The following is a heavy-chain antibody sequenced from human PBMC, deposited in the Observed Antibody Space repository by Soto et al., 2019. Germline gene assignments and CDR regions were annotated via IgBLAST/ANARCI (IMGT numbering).Heavy chain of an antibody. CDR2: IYSGGST. V-gene: IGHV3-53*01. D-gene: IGHD3-22*01. CDR1: GFTVSSNY. CDR3: ARASITMIVVAPTPDAFDI. Sequence: GGSLRLSCAASGFTVSSNYMSWVRQAPGKGLEWVSVIYSGGSTYYADSVKGRFTISRDNSKNTLYLQMNSLRAEDTAVYYCARASITMIVVAPTPDAFDIWGQGTMVTVSS. J-gene: IGHJ3*02.